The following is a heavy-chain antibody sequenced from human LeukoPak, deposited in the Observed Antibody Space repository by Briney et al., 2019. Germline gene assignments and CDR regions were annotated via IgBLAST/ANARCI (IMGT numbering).Heavy chain of an antibody. D-gene: IGHD3-22*01. Sequence: PGGSLRLSCAASGFTFSNYAMSWVRQAPGKGLEWVSTISVSGGSTYYADSVKGRFTSSRDNSKNTLYLQMNSLRAEDTAVYYCAKGNYYFDSSGYFHFDYWGQGTLVTVSS. CDR2: ISVSGGST. CDR1: GFTFSNYA. J-gene: IGHJ4*02. CDR3: AKGNYYFDSSGYFHFDY. V-gene: IGHV3-23*01.